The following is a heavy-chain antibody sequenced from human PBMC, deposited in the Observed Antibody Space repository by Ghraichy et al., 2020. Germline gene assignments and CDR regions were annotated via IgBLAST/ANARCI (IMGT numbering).Heavy chain of an antibody. J-gene: IGHJ5*02. CDR2: ITTSKGNT. Sequence: ASVKVSCKTSGYSFTNYGITWVRQAPGQGLEWMGWITTSKGNTHSAQKLQGRVTMSADTSTGTVYMELKSLTYGDTAVYYCARGINYFDPWGQGTPVTVS. V-gene: IGHV1-18*01. D-gene: IGHD1-7*01. CDR1: GYSFTNYG. CDR3: ARGINYFDP.